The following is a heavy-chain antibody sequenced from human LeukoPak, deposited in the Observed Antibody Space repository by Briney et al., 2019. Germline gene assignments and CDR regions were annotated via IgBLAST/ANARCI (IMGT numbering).Heavy chain of an antibody. J-gene: IGHJ4*02. Sequence: SMKVSCKASGDTFNSYAIRWVRQAPGQGLEWMGRIIPIFSTANYAQNFQDRVTITTDESTSTAYMGLSSLRSEDTAVYYCARGGGPKWGFDYWGQGTLVTVSS. CDR1: GDTFNSYA. CDR2: IIPIFSTA. V-gene: IGHV1-69*05. CDR3: ARGGGPKWGFDY. D-gene: IGHD3-16*01.